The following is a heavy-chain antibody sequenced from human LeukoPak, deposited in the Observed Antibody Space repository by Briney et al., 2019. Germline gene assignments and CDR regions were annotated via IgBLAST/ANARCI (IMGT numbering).Heavy chain of an antibody. D-gene: IGHD6-13*01. J-gene: IGHJ4*02. Sequence: KAGGSLRLSCAASGFTFSDYYMSWIRQAPGKGLEWVSYISSSGSTIYYADSVKGRFTISRDNAKNSLYLQMNSLRAEDTAVYYCAKNSYSSSWPDYWGQGTLVTVSS. CDR1: GFTFSDYY. CDR3: AKNSYSSSWPDY. CDR2: ISSSGSTI. V-gene: IGHV3-11*04.